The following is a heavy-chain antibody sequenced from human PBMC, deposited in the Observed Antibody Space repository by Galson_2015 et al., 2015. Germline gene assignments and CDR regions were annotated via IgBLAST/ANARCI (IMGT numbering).Heavy chain of an antibody. CDR2: ITQVGSEE. V-gene: IGHV3-7*03. D-gene: IGHD3-3*01. CDR3: AWGYDFWSGSHGYYFDY. J-gene: IGHJ4*02. Sequence: LMLFCSASGVTFSSCWMSWGRQAPGKGLEWVASITQVGSEEYYVDSVKRRFTISRDNAKNSLYLQMNSLRAEDTAVYYCAWGYDFWSGSHGYYFDYWGQGTLVTVSS. CDR1: GVTFSSCW.